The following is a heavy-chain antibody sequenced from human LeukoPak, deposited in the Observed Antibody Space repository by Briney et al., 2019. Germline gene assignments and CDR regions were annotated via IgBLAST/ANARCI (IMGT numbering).Heavy chain of an antibody. V-gene: IGHV1-18*01. CDR2: ISAYTGST. J-gene: IGHJ3*02. Sequence: ASVKVSCKASAYNFINYGLTWVRQAPGQGFDWMGWISAYTGSTNYAQKLQGRVTMPTDPSTSTAYMDLRSLRSDDTAVYYCARTVGATGAFDIWGQGTMVTASS. D-gene: IGHD1-26*01. CDR3: ARTVGATGAFDI. CDR1: AYNFINYG.